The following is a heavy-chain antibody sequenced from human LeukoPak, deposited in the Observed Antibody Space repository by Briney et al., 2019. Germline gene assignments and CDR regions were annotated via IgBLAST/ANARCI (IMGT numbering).Heavy chain of an antibody. CDR1: GYSFTSYW. CDR2: IYPGDSDT. J-gene: IGHJ4*02. CDR3: ARQQLEALDS. D-gene: IGHD6-13*01. V-gene: IGHV5-51*01. Sequence: GESLQISCKGSGYSFTSYWIGWMRQMPGKGLEWMGIIYPGDSDTRYSPSFQGQVTISADKSISTAYLQWSSLKTSDTAIYFCARQQLEALDSWGQGTLVTVSS.